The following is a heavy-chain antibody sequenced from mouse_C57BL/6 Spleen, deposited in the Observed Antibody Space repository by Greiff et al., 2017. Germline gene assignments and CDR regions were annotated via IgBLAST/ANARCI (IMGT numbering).Heavy chain of an antibody. CDR3: ARAGNDYDDY. D-gene: IGHD2-4*01. V-gene: IGHV1-64*01. CDR1: GYTFTSYW. Sequence: QVQLQQPGAELVKPGASVKLSCKASGYTFTSYWMHWVKQRPGQGLEWIGMIHPNSGSTNYNEKFKSKATLPVDKSSSTAYMQLSSLTSEASAVYYCARAGNDYDDYWGQGTTLTVSS. CDR2: IHPNSGST. J-gene: IGHJ2*01.